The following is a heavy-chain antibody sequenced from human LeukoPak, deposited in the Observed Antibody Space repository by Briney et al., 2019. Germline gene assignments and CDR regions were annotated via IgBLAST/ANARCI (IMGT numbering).Heavy chain of an antibody. CDR1: GYSISSAYY. Sequence: SETLSLTCTVSGYSISSAYYWGWIRQPPGKGLEWIGSIYHGGSTYYNPSLKSRVTISLDTSKNQFSLKLRSVTAADTAVYYCARDDRVTAPTYWGQGTLVTVSS. CDR2: IYHGGST. D-gene: IGHD1-1*01. CDR3: ARDDRVTAPTY. J-gene: IGHJ4*02. V-gene: IGHV4-38-2*02.